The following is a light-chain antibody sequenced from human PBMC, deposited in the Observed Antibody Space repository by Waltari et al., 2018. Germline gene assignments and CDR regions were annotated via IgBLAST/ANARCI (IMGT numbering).Light chain of an antibody. V-gene: IGLV2-14*03. CDR2: EVS. CDR3: SSHTSTVPHV. J-gene: IGLJ1*01. Sequence: QSALTQPASVSGSPGQSITISCTGTSNAVGGYGNVSWYQQYPGRAPKLIIYEVSYRPSGISTRFSGSKSGNTASLTISGLQTDDEADYYCSSHTSTVPHVFGTGTRVTV. CDR1: SNAVGGYGN.